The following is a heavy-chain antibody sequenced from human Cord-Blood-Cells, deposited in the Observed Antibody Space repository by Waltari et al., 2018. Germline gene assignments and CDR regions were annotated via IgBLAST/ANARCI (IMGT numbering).Heavy chain of an antibody. Sequence: QVQLVQSGAEVKKPGSSVKVSCKASGGTFSSYNISWVRQAPGQGLEWMGRIIPILGIANYAQKFQGRVTITADKSTSTAYMELSSLRSEDTAVYYCARDGGLGGDWYFDLWGRGTLVTVSS. CDR1: GGTFSSYN. V-gene: IGHV1-69*08. J-gene: IGHJ2*01. CDR3: ARDGGLGGDWYFDL. D-gene: IGHD2-21*01. CDR2: IIPILGIA.